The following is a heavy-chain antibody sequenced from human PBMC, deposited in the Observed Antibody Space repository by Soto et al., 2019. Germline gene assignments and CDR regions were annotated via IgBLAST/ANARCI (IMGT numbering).Heavy chain of an antibody. J-gene: IGHJ6*02. D-gene: IGHD2-21*01. Sequence: SETLSLTCTVSGGSISSYYWSWIRQPPGKGLEWIGYIYYSGSTNYNPSLKSRVTISVDTSKNQFSLKLSSVTAADTAVYYCASPRELSYSYFYFFTLDVWGQGTTVTVSS. CDR3: ASPRELSYSYFYFFTLDV. CDR1: GGSISSYY. V-gene: IGHV4-59*01. CDR2: IYYSGST.